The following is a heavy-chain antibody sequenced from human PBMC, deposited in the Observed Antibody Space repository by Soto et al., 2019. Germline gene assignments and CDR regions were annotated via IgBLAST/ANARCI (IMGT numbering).Heavy chain of an antibody. CDR1: GFMFSNFA. CDR2: TRSNGEHT. CDR3: AKDTKSVSVSAARVYGMDV. D-gene: IGHD2-2*01. V-gene: IGHV3-23*01. J-gene: IGHJ6*02. Sequence: GGSLRLSCAGSGFMFSNFAMTWVRQAPGKGLEWVSTTRSNGEHTYYADSVKGRFTVSRDNSKNTLFLEMSSLRAEDTAIYYCAKDTKSVSVSAARVYGMDVWGQGTTVTVSS.